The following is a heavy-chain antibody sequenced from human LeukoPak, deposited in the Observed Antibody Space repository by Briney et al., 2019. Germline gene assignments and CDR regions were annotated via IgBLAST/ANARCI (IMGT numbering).Heavy chain of an antibody. J-gene: IGHJ6*03. CDR1: GGSISSYY. V-gene: IGHV4-59*12. CDR3: ARGFRLGYYYYMDV. CDR2: IYYSGST. Sequence: PSETLSLTCTVSGGSISSYYWSWIRQPPGKGLEWIGYIYYSGSTNYNPSLKSRVTISVDTSKNQFSLKLSSVTAADTAVYYCARGFRLGYYYYMDVWGKGTTVTVSS. D-gene: IGHD2/OR15-2a*01.